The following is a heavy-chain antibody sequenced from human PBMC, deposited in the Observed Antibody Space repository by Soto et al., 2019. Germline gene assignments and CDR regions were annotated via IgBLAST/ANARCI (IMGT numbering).Heavy chain of an antibody. D-gene: IGHD2-2*01. CDR3: ARGRVVVPAAVMFNCLDP. CDR1: GVPITWGDYS. CDR2: IFHGGST. V-gene: IGHV4-30-2*01. J-gene: IGHJ5*02. Sequence: SETLSLTCAISGVPITWGDYSWNWIRQPPGKGLEWIGYIFHGGSTYYNPSLKSRVTISVDRSRTQFSLKMSSVTAADTAVYYCARGRVVVPAAVMFNCLDPWGQGALVTVSS.